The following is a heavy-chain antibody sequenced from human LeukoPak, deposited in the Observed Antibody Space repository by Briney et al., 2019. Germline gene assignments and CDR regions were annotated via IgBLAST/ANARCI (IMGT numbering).Heavy chain of an antibody. CDR3: ARDENY. Sequence: GGSLRLSCAASGFTFDDYAMHWVRQAPGKGLEWVSGISWKSGSIDYADSVKGRFTISRDNAKNSLYLQMNSPRAEDTALYYCARDENYWGQGTLVTVSS. CDR2: ISWKSGSI. J-gene: IGHJ4*02. CDR1: GFTFDDYA. V-gene: IGHV3-9*01.